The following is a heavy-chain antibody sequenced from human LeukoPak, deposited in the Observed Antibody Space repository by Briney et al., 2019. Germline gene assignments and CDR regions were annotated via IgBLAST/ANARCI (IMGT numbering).Heavy chain of an antibody. CDR3: ARASSYGYFDY. CDR2: IYYSGST. CDR1: GGSISSYY. Sequence: PSETLSLTCTVSGGSISSYYWSWIRQPPGKGLEWIGYIYYSGSTNYNPSLKSRVTISVDTSKNQFSLKLSSVTAADTAMYYCARASSYGYFDYWGQGTLVTVSS. D-gene: IGHD3-10*01. J-gene: IGHJ4*02. V-gene: IGHV4-59*01.